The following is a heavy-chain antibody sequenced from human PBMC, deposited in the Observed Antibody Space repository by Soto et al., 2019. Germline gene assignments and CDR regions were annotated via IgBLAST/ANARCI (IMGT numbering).Heavy chain of an antibody. CDR1: GFTFSSYS. CDR3: ARDIGYCSGGSCRGHNAFDI. J-gene: IGHJ3*02. D-gene: IGHD2-15*01. V-gene: IGHV3-21*01. Sequence: GGSLRLSCAASGFTFSSYSMNWVRQAPGKGLEWVSSISSSSSYIYYADSVKGRFTISRDNAKNSLYLQMNSLRAEDTAVYYCARDIGYCSGGSCRGHNAFDIWGQGTMVTVSS. CDR2: ISSSSSYI.